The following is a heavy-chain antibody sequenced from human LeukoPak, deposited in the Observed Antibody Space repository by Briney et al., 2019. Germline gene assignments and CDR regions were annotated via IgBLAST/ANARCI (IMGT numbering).Heavy chain of an antibody. CDR2: ISTNGGNT. Sequence: QAGGSLRLSCAASGFTFSSYAMHWVRQAPGKGLEYVSAISTNGGNTYYANSVKGRFTISRDNSKNTLYLQMGSLRAEDMAVYYCARVVGSYLDYWGQGTLVTVSS. D-gene: IGHD2-15*01. J-gene: IGHJ4*02. CDR3: ARVVGSYLDY. V-gene: IGHV3-64*01. CDR1: GFTFSSYA.